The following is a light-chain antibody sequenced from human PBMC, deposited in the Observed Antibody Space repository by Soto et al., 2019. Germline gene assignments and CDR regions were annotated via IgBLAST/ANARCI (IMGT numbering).Light chain of an antibody. CDR3: QTWGTGPCV. J-gene: IGLJ3*02. CDR1: SLHSSYA. CDR2: LNSDGTH. Sequence: QLVLTQSPSASASLGASVKLTCTLSSLHSSYAIAWHQQQPEKGPRYLMRLNSDGTHNKGDGIPDRFSGSSSGAERYRTISSLQSEDEADYYCQTWGTGPCVFGGGTKLTVL. V-gene: IGLV4-69*01.